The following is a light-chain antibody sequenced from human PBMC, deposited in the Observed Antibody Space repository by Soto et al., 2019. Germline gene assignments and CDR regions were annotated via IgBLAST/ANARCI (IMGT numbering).Light chain of an antibody. CDR1: SSDVGGYNY. CDR3: SSYTSSSTYV. V-gene: IGLV2-14*01. Sequence: QSVLTQPASVSGSPGQSITISCTATSSDVGGYNYVSWYQQHPGKAPKVMIYEVSNRPSGVSNRFSGSKSGNTASLTISGLQAEDEADYYCSSYTSSSTYVFGTGTQLTVL. CDR2: EVS. J-gene: IGLJ1*01.